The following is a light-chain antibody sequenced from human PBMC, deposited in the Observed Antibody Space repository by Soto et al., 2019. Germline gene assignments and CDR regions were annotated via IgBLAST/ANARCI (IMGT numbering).Light chain of an antibody. V-gene: IGLV2-14*01. J-gene: IGLJ1*01. CDR1: SSDFYGFNY. Sequence: QSVLTQPASVSGSPGQSITISCTGTSSDFYGFNYVSWYQQLPGKAPKLLIYEVTSRPSGVSNRFSGSKSGNTASLTISGLLAEHEVDYYCSSYTSASTLYVFGPGTKSPS. CDR3: SSYTSASTLYV. CDR2: EVT.